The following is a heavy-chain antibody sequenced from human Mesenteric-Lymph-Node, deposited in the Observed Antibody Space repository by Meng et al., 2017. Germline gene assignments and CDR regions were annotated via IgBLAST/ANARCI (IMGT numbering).Heavy chain of an antibody. CDR1: GYTFSSFV. D-gene: IGHD3-10*01. V-gene: IGHV1-18*01. Sequence: ASVKVSCKASGYTFSSFVITWVRQAPGQGLEWMAWINAYNGNTNYAHKFQGRVTMTTDTTTSTTYMELRSLTSDDTAVYYCARGRGSGTYSRYGMDVWGQGTTVTVSS. CDR2: INAYNGNT. J-gene: IGHJ6*02. CDR3: ARGRGSGTYSRYGMDV.